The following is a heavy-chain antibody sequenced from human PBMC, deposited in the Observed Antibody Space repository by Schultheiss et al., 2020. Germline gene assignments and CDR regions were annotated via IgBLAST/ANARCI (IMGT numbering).Heavy chain of an antibody. CDR3: AKGAYSSSSFLDN. CDR1: GFTFSSYS. Sequence: GGSLRLSCAASGFTFSSYSMNWVRQAPGRGLEWVSSISSSSSYIYYADSVKGRFTISRDNANNSLFLQMNSLRPEDTALYFCAKGAYSSSSFLDNWGLGTLVTVSS. J-gene: IGHJ4*02. V-gene: IGHV3-21*04. D-gene: IGHD6-13*01. CDR2: ISSSSSYI.